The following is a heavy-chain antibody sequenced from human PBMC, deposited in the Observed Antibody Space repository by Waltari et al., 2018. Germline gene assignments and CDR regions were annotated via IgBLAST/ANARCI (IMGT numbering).Heavy chain of an antibody. V-gene: IGHV3-9*03. J-gene: IGHJ4*02. CDR3: AKGGGKNCSGGSCYSLDY. D-gene: IGHD2-15*01. CDR1: GFTFDDYA. CDR2: ISWNSGSI. Sequence: EVQLVESGGGLVQPGRSLRLSCAASGFTFDDYAMHWVRQAPGTGLEWVSGISWNSGSIGYADSVKGRFTISRDNAKNSLYLQMNSLRAEDMALYYCAKGGGKNCSGGSCYSLDYWGQGTLVTVSS.